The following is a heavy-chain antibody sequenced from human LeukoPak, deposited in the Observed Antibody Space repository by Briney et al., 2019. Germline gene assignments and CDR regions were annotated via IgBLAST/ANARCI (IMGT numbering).Heavy chain of an antibody. Sequence: GGSLRLSCAASGFTFSSYAMSWVRQTPGKGLEWVSTISGSGGTTHYADSVKGRFTISRDNSQNTLYIQMESLRVEDTAVYYCVKAQRGFDDFWSGYDYWGQGSLVTVSS. V-gene: IGHV3-23*01. CDR2: ISGSGGTT. CDR1: GFTFSSYA. J-gene: IGHJ4*02. CDR3: VKAQRGFDDFWSGYDY. D-gene: IGHD3-3*01.